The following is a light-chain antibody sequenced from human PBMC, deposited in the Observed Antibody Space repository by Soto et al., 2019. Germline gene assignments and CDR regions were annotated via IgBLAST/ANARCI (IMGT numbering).Light chain of an antibody. J-gene: IGKJ4*01. V-gene: IGKV4-1*01. CDR2: WGS. CDR3: QQYSSLPLT. CDR1: QSLLDTSSNVNF. Sequence: DIMMTQSPDSLAVSLGETATIHCKASQSLLDTSSNVNFLAWYQQKPRQPPSLLFYWGSTRESGVPGRFSVSGSGTDFTLTINYLQAEDVAVYYCQQYSSLPLTFGGGNRVEI.